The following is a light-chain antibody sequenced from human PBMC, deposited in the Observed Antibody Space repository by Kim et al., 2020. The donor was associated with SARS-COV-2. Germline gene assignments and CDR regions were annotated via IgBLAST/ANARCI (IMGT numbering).Light chain of an antibody. J-gene: IGKJ5*01. CDR1: QSVSRF. V-gene: IGKV3-11*01. CDR3: QQRSSWPIT. Sequence: EIVLTQSPATLSLSPGERATLSCRASQSVSRFLAWYQQKPGQAPRLLIYAASTRATGIPARFSGSGSGTDFTLTISSLEAEDFAVYYCQQRSSWPITFGQGTRLEI. CDR2: AAS.